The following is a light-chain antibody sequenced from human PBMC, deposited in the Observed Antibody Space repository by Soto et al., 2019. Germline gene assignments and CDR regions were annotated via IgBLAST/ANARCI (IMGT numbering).Light chain of an antibody. V-gene: IGKV3-20*01. J-gene: IGKJ4*01. CDR2: GAS. CDR1: QSASSK. Sequence: EIVMTQSPATLSVSPGEGATLSCRASQSASSKLAWYQQKPGQAPRLLIYGASSRATGIPDRFSGGGSGTDFTLTISRLEPEDFAVYYCQQFSSYPLTFGGGTKVDI. CDR3: QQFSSYPLT.